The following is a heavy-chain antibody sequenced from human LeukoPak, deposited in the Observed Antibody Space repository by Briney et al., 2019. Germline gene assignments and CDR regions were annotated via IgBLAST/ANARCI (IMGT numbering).Heavy chain of an antibody. D-gene: IGHD2-2*01. Sequence: SETLSLTCTVSGGSISSYYWSWIRQPPGKGLEWIGYIYYSGSTNYNPSPKSRVTISVDTSKNQFSLKLSSVTAADTAVYYCARAGYCSSTSCYDENWFDPWGQGTLVTVSS. V-gene: IGHV4-59*01. CDR2: IYYSGST. CDR1: GGSISSYY. J-gene: IGHJ5*02. CDR3: ARAGYCSSTSCYDENWFDP.